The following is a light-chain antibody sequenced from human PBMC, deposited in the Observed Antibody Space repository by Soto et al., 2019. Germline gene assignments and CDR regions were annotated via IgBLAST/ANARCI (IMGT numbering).Light chain of an antibody. CDR2: GTS. V-gene: IGKV3-20*01. J-gene: IGKJ1*01. CDR3: QQYGGSSWT. CDR1: QSISISY. Sequence: IVLPQSTGTLSLSPGERATLSCRASQSISISYLAWYQQQPGQAPRLLIYGTSTRATGIPDRFSGSGSGTDFTLTISKLEPGDFAVYYCQQYGGSSWTFGQGTKVDIK.